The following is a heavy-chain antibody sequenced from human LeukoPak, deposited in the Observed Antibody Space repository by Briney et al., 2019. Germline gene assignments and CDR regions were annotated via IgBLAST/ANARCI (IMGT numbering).Heavy chain of an antibody. CDR3: ARDDYYGSGSIFDY. CDR1: GFTFSSYT. J-gene: IGHJ4*02. V-gene: IGHV3-21*01. D-gene: IGHD3-10*01. CDR2: ITSSSSYI. Sequence: GGSLRLSCAASGFTFSSYTMNWVRQAPGKGLEWVSSITSSSSYIYYADSVKGRFTISRDNAKNSLYLQMNSLRAEDTAVYYCARDDYYGSGSIFDYWGQGTLVTVSS.